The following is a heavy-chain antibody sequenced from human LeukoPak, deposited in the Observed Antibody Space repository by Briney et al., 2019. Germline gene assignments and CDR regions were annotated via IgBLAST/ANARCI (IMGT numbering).Heavy chain of an antibody. Sequence: GGSLRLSCAASGFTFSTYSMNWVRQTPGQGLEWVSSISTDTSYIYYADSLKGRFTVSRDNAKNSLYLQMNSLRAEDTAVYYCARDLYGFYDILTDYFDYWGQGTLVTVSS. J-gene: IGHJ4*02. V-gene: IGHV3-21*01. CDR2: ISTDTSYI. CDR3: ARDLYGFYDILTDYFDY. CDR1: GFTFSTYS. D-gene: IGHD3-9*01.